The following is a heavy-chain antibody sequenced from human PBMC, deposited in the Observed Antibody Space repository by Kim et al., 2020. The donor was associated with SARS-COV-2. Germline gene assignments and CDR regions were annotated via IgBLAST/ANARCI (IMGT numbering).Heavy chain of an antibody. CDR3: AKATSIAVAGTGSGVDY. D-gene: IGHD6-19*01. V-gene: IGHV3-23*01. J-gene: IGHJ4*02. CDR2: ISGSGGST. Sequence: GGSLRLSCAASGFTFSSYAMSWVRQAPGKGLEWVSAISGSGGSTYYADSVKGRFTISRDNSKNTLYLQMNSLRAEDTAVYYCAKATSIAVAGTGSGVDYWGQGTLVTVSS. CDR1: GFTFSSYA.